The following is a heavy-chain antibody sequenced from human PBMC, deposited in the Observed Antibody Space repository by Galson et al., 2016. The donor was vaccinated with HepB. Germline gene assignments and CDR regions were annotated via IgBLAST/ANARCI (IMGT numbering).Heavy chain of an antibody. V-gene: IGHV4-59*11. Sequence: SETLSLTCTVSGASISSHYWGWIRQPPGKGLEWIAYINDSGSTNYKPSLKSRVTISIDTSKNQFSLKLSSVTAADTAFYYCASDLGDDNNKWFDPWGQGTLVTVSS. D-gene: IGHD3-22*01. CDR2: INDSGST. J-gene: IGHJ5*02. CDR1: GASISSHY. CDR3: ASDLGDDNNKWFDP.